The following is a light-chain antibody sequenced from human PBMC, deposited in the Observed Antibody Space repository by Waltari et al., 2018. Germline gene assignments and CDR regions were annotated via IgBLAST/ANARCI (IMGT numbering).Light chain of an antibody. V-gene: IGKV3-20*01. Sequence: IVLRQSPGTLSLSPGDRATLSCRASQRVSRSLAWYQQKPGQAPKLLIYGASTRATGIPDRFTGSGSGTDFSLTISSLEPEDFAIYFCQHYVRLPATFGQGTKVEIK. CDR3: QHYVRLPAT. CDR2: GAS. CDR1: QRVSRS. J-gene: IGKJ1*01.